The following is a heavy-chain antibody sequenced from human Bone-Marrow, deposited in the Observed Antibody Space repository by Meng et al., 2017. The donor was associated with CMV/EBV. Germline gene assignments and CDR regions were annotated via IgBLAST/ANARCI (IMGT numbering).Heavy chain of an antibody. J-gene: IGHJ6*02. V-gene: IGHV3-30*04. D-gene: IGHD6-13*01. CDR1: GFTFSSYA. CDR3: ARQYSSSWYEALYYYYGMDV. Sequence: GGSLRLSCAASGFTFSSYAMHWVRQAPGKGLEWVAVISYDGSNKYYADSVKGRFTISRDNAKNSLYLQMNSLRAEDTAVYYCARQYSSSWYEALYYYYGMDVWGQGTTVTVSS. CDR2: ISYDGSNK.